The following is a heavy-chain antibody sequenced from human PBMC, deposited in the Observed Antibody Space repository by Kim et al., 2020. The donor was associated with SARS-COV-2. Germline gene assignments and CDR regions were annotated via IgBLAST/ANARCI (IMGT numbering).Heavy chain of an antibody. D-gene: IGHD3-3*01. Sequence: SETLSLTCTVSGGSISSYYWSWIRQPAGKGLEWIGRIYTSGSTNYNPSLKSRVTMSVDTSKNQFSLKLSSVTAADTAVYYCARATIFGVVKGRPHAFDIWGQGTMVTVSS. CDR3: ARATIFGVVKGRPHAFDI. V-gene: IGHV4-4*07. J-gene: IGHJ3*02. CDR2: IYTSGST. CDR1: GGSISSYY.